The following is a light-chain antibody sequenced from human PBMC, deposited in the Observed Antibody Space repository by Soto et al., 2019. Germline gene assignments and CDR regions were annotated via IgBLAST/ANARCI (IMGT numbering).Light chain of an antibody. CDR2: SDN. CDR1: SSNIGSNT. J-gene: IGLJ1*01. V-gene: IGLV1-44*01. CDR3: AAWDDSLNGRHV. Sequence: VLTQPPSASGTPGQRVTISCSGSSSNIGSNTVNWFQQLPGTAPKLLIYSDNQRPSGVPGRFSGSKSGTSASLAISGLQSEDEADYYCAAWDDSLNGRHVFGTGTKVTVL.